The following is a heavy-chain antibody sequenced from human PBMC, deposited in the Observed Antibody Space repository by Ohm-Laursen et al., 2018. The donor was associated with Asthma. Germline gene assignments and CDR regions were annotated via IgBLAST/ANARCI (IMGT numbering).Heavy chain of an antibody. V-gene: IGHV3-7*05. CDR3: AREGGAYCGGDCQRPYDAFDI. Sequence: SLRLSCSASGFTFSSYWMSWVRQAPGKGLEWVANIKQDGSAKYYVDSVKGRFTISRDNAKNSLYLQMNSLRAEDTAVYYCAREGGAYCGGDCQRPYDAFDIWGQGTMVTVSS. D-gene: IGHD2-21*02. CDR2: IKQDGSAK. CDR1: GFTFSSYW. J-gene: IGHJ3*02.